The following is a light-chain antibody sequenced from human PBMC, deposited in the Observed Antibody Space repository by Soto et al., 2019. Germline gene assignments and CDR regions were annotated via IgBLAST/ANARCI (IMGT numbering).Light chain of an antibody. CDR2: DAS. CDR1: QRVSNY. V-gene: IGKV3-11*01. CDR3: QQRSDWPLT. J-gene: IGKJ4*01. Sequence: DIVVTQSPATLSLSPGERVTLSCRASQRVSNYLAWYQQKPGQAPRLLIYDASKRATGIPARFSGRGSGTDFTLTISSLEPEDFAVYYCQQRSDWPLTFGGGTKVEIK.